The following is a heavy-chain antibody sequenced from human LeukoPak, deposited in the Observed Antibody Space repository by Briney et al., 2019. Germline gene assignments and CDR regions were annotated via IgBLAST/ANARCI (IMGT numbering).Heavy chain of an antibody. CDR1: GGSFSGYY. V-gene: IGHV4-4*07. Sequence: SETLSLTCAVYGGSFSGYYWSWIRQPAGKGLEWIGRIYTSGSTNYNPSLKSRVTMSVDTSKNQFSLKLSSVTAADTAVYYCARDHCGGSCQSDAFDIWGQGTMVTVSS. CDR3: ARDHCGGSCQSDAFDI. CDR2: IYTSGST. J-gene: IGHJ3*02. D-gene: IGHD2-15*01.